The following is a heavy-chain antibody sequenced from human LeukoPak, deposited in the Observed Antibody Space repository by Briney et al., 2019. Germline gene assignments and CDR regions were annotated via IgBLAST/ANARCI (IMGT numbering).Heavy chain of an antibody. CDR1: GFTFDYYA. Sequence: PGGSLRLSCAASGFTFDYYAMHWVRQAPGKGLEWVSGISLNSVKTGYADSVKGRFIISRDNAKNSLYLQMNSLRTEDTALYYCVKDDGWYSWSQGTMVTVSS. CDR2: ISLNSVKT. CDR3: VKDDGWYS. J-gene: IGHJ3*01. V-gene: IGHV3-9*01. D-gene: IGHD2-15*01.